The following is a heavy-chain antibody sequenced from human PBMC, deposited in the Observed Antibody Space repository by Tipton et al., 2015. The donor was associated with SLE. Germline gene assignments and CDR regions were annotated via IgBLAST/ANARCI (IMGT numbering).Heavy chain of an antibody. CDR1: GFTFSSYE. CDR3: ARDQAGGYWYFDL. Sequence: SLRLSCAASGFTFSSYEMNWVRQAPGKGLEWVSYISSSGSTIYHADSVKGRFTISRDNAKNSLYLQMNSLRAEDTAVYYCARDQAGGYWYFDLWGRGTLVTVSS. CDR2: ISSSGSTI. D-gene: IGHD3-16*01. V-gene: IGHV3-48*03. J-gene: IGHJ2*01.